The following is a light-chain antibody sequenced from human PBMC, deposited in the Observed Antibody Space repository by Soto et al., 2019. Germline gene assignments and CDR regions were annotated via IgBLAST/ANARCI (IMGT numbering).Light chain of an antibody. CDR1: HAVTNNF. V-gene: IGKV3-20*01. CDR3: QQYGTSPGT. CDR2: GAS. Sequence: EIVLTQSPGTLSLSPGERATLSCRASHAVTNNFLAWYQQKPGQAPRLVIYGASSRPAGIPDRFSGSGAGTDFTLTISRLEPEDFAVYFWQQYGTSPGTFGQGTKLEIK. J-gene: IGKJ2*01.